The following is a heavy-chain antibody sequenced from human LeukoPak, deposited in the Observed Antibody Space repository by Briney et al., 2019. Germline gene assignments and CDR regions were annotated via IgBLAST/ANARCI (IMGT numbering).Heavy chain of an antibody. Sequence: PGRSLRLSCAASGFVFNQHGMSWVRQGPGKGLEWVASLSWNSGSTTYADSVKGRFTISRDSALYLQMDSLRAEDTAFYYCARDLGIGGSPDGFDLWGQGTMVTVSS. D-gene: IGHD1-26*01. V-gene: IGHV3-20*04. CDR1: GFVFNQHG. J-gene: IGHJ3*01. CDR3: ARDLGIGGSPDGFDL. CDR2: LSWNSGST.